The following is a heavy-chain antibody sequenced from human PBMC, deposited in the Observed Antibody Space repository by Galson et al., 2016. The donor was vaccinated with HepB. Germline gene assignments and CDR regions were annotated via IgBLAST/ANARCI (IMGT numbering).Heavy chain of an antibody. CDR1: GGSFSSYA. CDR2: IIPLLGIT. V-gene: IGHV1-69*10. CDR3: ARAVMEVRHFDRLLPRHYGMDV. Sequence: SVKVSCKVSGGSFSSYAISWVRQAPGQGLEWMGGIIPLLGITTYAQKFQGRVTITADRSTSSAYMELSSLRSEDTAIYYCARAVMEVRHFDRLLPRHYGMDVWGKGTTVTVSS. D-gene: IGHD3-9*01. J-gene: IGHJ6*04.